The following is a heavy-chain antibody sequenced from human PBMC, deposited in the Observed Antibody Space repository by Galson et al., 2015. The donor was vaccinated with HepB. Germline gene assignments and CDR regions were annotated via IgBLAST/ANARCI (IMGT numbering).Heavy chain of an antibody. CDR2: IYPGDSDT. J-gene: IGHJ6*03. Sequence: QSGAEVKKPGESLKISCKGSGYSFTSYWIGWVRQMPGKGLEWMGIIYPGDSDTRYSPSFQGQVTISADKSISTAYLQWSSLKASDTAMYYCARQVGKGSSWYNSYYYYYMDVWGKGTTVTVSS. CDR3: ARQVGKGSSWYNSYYYYYMDV. CDR1: GYSFTSYW. D-gene: IGHD6-13*01. V-gene: IGHV5-51*01.